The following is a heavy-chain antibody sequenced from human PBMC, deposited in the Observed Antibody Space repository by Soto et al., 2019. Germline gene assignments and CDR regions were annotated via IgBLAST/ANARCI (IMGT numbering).Heavy chain of an antibody. CDR3: ATDSGSAPFDY. CDR1: GFTFNNFG. V-gene: IGHV3-33*01. J-gene: IGHJ4*02. CDR2: IWSDGSNK. Sequence: GGSLRLSCAASGFTFNNFGMHWVRQAPGKGLEWVAVIWSDGSNKNYTDSVKGRFTISRDNSKNTLYLQMNSLRAEDTAVYYCATDSGSAPFDYWGQGTLVTVSS.